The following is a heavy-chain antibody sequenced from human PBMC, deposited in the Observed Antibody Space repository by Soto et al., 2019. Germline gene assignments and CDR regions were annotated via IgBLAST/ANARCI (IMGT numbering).Heavy chain of an antibody. CDR1: GCTFSSYA. Sequence: SVKVSCTASGCTFSSYAISWVRHAPGQGLEWMGGIIPIFGTANYAQKFQGRVTITADKSTSTAYMELSSLRSEDTAVYYCASMTTTVVVTPPGAEYFQHWGQGTLVTVSS. CDR3: ASMTTTVVVTPPGAEYFQH. D-gene: IGHD3-22*01. CDR2: IIPIFGTA. V-gene: IGHV1-69*06. J-gene: IGHJ1*01.